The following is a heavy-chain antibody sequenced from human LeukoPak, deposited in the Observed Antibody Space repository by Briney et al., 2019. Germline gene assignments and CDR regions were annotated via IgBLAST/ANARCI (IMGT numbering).Heavy chain of an antibody. CDR1: GFTFSSYW. D-gene: IGHD5-12*01. V-gene: IGHV3-74*01. CDR2: THSDGSST. J-gene: IGHJ4*02. Sequence: GGSLRLSCAASGFTFSSYWMHWVRQAPGKGLVWVSRTHSDGSSTSYADSVKGRFTISRDNAKNTLYLQMNSLRAEDTAVYYCARVGGYSGYDPYYFDYWGQGTLVTVSS. CDR3: ARVGGYSGYDPYYFDY.